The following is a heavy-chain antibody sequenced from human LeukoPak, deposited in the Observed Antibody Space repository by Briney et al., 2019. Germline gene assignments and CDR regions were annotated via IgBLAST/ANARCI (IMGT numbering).Heavy chain of an antibody. CDR2: ISYDGSNK. Sequence: GGSLRLSCAAPGFTFSSYGMHWVRQAPAKGLESVEVISYDGSNKYNADAVKGRVTISRDNSKNTLYLQMNSLRAEDAAVYDCAKGYSGSWFPPFDYWGQGTLVTVSS. CDR1: GFTFSSYG. J-gene: IGHJ4*02. V-gene: IGHV3-30*18. CDR3: AKGYSGSWFPPFDY. D-gene: IGHD6-13*01.